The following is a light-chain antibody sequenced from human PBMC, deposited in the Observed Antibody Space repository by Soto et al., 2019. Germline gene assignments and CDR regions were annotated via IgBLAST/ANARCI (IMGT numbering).Light chain of an antibody. Sequence: QSALTQPASVSGSPGQSITISCTGTSSDVGGYNYVSWYQQYPGRVPKLMIYEVSNRPSGVSNRFSGSKSGNTASLTISGLQAEDEADYYCSSYTSSRVFGGGTKVTVL. CDR1: SSDVGGYNY. CDR3: SSYTSSRV. V-gene: IGLV2-14*01. J-gene: IGLJ3*02. CDR2: EVS.